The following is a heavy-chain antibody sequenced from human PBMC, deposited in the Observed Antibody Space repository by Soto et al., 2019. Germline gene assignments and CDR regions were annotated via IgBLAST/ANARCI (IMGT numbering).Heavy chain of an antibody. D-gene: IGHD6-6*01. CDR2: VSPYNGNT. V-gene: IGHV1-18*01. Sequence: QVQLVQSGFEVKKPGASVKVSCKTSGYTFTNYGISWVRQAPGQGLEWMGWVSPYNGNTDYAQKFQGRVTMTADTSTTTVYMELTSLTSDDTAVYYCARDRSSSDYWGQGTLVTVST. CDR1: GYTFTNYG. J-gene: IGHJ4*02. CDR3: ARDRSSSDY.